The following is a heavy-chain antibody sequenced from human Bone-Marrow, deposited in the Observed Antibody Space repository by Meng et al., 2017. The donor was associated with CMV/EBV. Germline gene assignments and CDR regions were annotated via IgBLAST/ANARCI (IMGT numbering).Heavy chain of an antibody. CDR2: IYHSGST. CDR3: ARQQSVGIIRD. J-gene: IGHJ4*02. CDR1: GYSISSGYY. V-gene: IGHV4-38-2*02. Sequence: GSLRLSCTVSGYSISSGYYWGWIRQPPGKGLEWIGSIYHSGSTYYNPSLKSRVTISVDTSKNQFSLKLSSVTAADTAVYYCARQQSVGIIRDWGQGNLVTVSS. D-gene: IGHD3-10*01.